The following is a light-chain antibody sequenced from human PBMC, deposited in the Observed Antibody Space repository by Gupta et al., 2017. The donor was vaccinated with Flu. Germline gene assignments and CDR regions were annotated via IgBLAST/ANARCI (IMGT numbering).Light chain of an antibody. J-gene: IGKJ2*01. CDR3: QQYDNLPPSWGGT. V-gene: IGKV1-33*01. CDR2: DAS. Sequence: DIQMTQSPSSLSASVGDRVTITCQASQDISNYLNWYQQKPGKAPKLLIYDASNLETGVPSRFSGSGSGTDFTFTISSLQPEDIATYYCQQYDNLPPSWGGTFGQGTKLEIK. CDR1: QDISNY.